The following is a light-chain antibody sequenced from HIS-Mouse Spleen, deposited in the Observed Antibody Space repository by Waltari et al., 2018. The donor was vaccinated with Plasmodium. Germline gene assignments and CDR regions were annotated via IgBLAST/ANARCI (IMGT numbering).Light chain of an antibody. V-gene: IGLV2-23*03. Sequence: QSALTQPASVSGSPGQSITISCTGTSSDVGSYNLVSWYQQHPGKAPKLMIYEGSKRPSGVSKSFYGSKSGNTASLTISGLQAEDEADYYCCSDAGSSTFVFGGGTKLTVL. CDR1: SSDVGSYNL. CDR3: CSDAGSSTFV. J-gene: IGLJ3*02. CDR2: EGS.